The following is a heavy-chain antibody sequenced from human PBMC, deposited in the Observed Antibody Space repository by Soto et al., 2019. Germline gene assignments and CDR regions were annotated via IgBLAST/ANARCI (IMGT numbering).Heavy chain of an antibody. CDR2: ISWNSGSI. CDR3: AKDIGLPNVLRFLEWSTEGYYYGMDV. J-gene: IGHJ6*02. D-gene: IGHD3-3*01. CDR1: GFTFDDYA. V-gene: IGHV3-9*01. Sequence: EVQLVESGGGLVQPGRSLRLSCAASGFTFDDYAMHWVRQAPGKGLEWVSGISWNSGSIGYADSVKGRFTISRDNAKNSLYLQMNSLRAEDTALYYCAKDIGLPNVLRFLEWSTEGYYYGMDVWGQGTTVTVSS.